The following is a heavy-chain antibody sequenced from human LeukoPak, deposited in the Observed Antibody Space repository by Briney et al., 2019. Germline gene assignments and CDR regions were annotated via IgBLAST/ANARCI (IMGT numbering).Heavy chain of an antibody. CDR3: ARDVDTAIYY. J-gene: IGHJ4*02. CDR1: GYTFTSYG. Sequence: SVKVSCKASGYTFTSYGISWVRQAPGQGLEWMGGIIPIFGTANYAQKFQGRVTITADESTSTAYMELSSLRSEDTAVYYCARDVDTAIYYWGQGTLVTVSS. CDR2: IIPIFGTA. V-gene: IGHV1-69*13. D-gene: IGHD5-18*01.